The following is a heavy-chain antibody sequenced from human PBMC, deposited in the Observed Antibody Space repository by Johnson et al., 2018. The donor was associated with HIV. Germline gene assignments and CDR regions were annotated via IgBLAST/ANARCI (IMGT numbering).Heavy chain of an antibody. V-gene: IGHV3-73*01. CDR3: TRRCYYESSGYAFDS. Sequence: VLLVESGGGLVQPGGSLRLSCAASGFTFSGSAMHWVRQASGKGLEWVGRIRSKANSYATAYAASVKGRFTISRDDSKNTAYLQMNSLKTDDTAVYDCTRRCYYESSGYAFDSWVQGTRVTVSS. D-gene: IGHD3-22*01. CDR1: GFTFSGSA. CDR2: IRSKANSYAT. J-gene: IGHJ3*02.